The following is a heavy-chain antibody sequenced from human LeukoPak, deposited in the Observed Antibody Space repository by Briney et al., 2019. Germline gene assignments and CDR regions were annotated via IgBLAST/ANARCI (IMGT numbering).Heavy chain of an antibody. V-gene: IGHV3-48*03. CDR2: ISSSGSTI. CDR3: AGFGYYGWGGDPT. D-gene: IGHD3-10*01. Sequence: GGSLRLSCAASGFTFSSYEMNWVRQAPGKGLEWVSYISSSGSTIYYADSVKGRFTISRDNAKNSLYLQMNSLRAEDTAVYYCAGFGYYGWGGDPTWGQGTLVTVSS. CDR1: GFTFSSYE. J-gene: IGHJ5*02.